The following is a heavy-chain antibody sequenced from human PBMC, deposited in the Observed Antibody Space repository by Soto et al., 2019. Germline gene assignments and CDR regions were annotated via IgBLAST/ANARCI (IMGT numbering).Heavy chain of an antibody. J-gene: IGHJ6*02. Sequence: QVQLVQSGAEVKKPGSSVKVSCKASGGTFSSYTISWVRQAPGQGLEWMGRIIPILGIANYAQKFQGRVTITADKSTSTDYMELSSLRSEDTAVYYCARDRGGYSGYDFVSDYYGMDVWGQGTTVTVSS. D-gene: IGHD5-12*01. CDR3: ARDRGGYSGYDFVSDYYGMDV. V-gene: IGHV1-69*08. CDR2: IIPILGIA. CDR1: GGTFSSYT.